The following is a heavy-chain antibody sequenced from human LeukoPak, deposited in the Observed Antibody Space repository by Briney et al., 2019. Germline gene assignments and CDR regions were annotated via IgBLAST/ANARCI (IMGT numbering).Heavy chain of an antibody. J-gene: IGHJ5*02. CDR2: IYYSGST. Sequence: GSLRLSCAASGFNFIDYSMNWVRQAPGKGLEWTGYIYYSGSTNYNPSLKSRVTISVDTSKNQFSLKLSSVTAADTAVYYCARLGVGANNWFDPWGQGTLVTVSS. D-gene: IGHD1-26*01. CDR3: ARLGVGANNWFDP. V-gene: IGHV4-59*01. CDR1: GFNFIDYS.